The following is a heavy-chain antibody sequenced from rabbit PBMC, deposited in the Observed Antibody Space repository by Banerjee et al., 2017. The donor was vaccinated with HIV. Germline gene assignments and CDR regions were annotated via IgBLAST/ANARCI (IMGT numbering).Heavy chain of an antibody. CDR3: ARDLAGVIGWNFGL. CDR2: IYTGSSGNT. V-gene: IGHV1S40*01. J-gene: IGHJ6*01. Sequence: QSLEESGGDLVKPEGSLTLTCTASGFSFSNRYVMCWVRQAPGKGLEWIACIYTGSSGNTVYANWAKGRSTISKTSSTTVTLQMTSLTAADTATYFCARDLAGVIGWNFGLWGPGTLVTVS. CDR1: GFSFSNRYV. D-gene: IGHD4-1*01.